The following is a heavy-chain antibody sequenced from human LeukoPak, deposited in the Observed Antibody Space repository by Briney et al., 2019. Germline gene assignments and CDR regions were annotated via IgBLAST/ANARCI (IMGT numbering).Heavy chain of an antibody. Sequence: GGSLRLSCAASGFTFSSYSMNWVRQAPGKGLEWVSSISSSSSYISYADSVKGRFTISRDNAKNSLYLQMNSLRAEDTAVYYCARDRGFFCSGGSCYSRAHFDYWGQGTLVTVSS. J-gene: IGHJ4*02. CDR1: GFTFSSYS. CDR2: ISSSSSYI. CDR3: ARDRGFFCSGGSCYSRAHFDY. D-gene: IGHD2-15*01. V-gene: IGHV3-21*01.